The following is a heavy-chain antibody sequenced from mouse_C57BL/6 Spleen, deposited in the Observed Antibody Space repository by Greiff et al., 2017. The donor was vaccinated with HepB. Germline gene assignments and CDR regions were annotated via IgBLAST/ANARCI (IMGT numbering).Heavy chain of an antibody. CDR1: GFTFSDYY. D-gene: IGHD3-3*01. V-gene: IGHV5-16*01. CDR2: INYDGSST. J-gene: IGHJ1*03. CDR3: ARDRGLGGNFDV. Sequence: EVKLMESEGGLVQPGSSMKLSCTASGFTFSDYYMAWVRQVPEKGLEWVANINYDGSSTYYLDSLKSRFIISRDNAKNILYLQMSSLKSEDTATYYCARDRGLGGNFDVWGTGTTVTVSS.